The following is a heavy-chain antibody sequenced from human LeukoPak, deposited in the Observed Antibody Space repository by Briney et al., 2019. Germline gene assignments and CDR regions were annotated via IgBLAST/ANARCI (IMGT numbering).Heavy chain of an antibody. CDR3: ARDASSYYYYYMDV. CDR2: ISSSSSYI. CDR1: GSTFSSYS. V-gene: IGHV3-21*01. Sequence: GGSLRLSCAASGSTFSSYSMNWVRQAPGKGLEWVSSISSSSSYIYYTDSAKGRFTISRDNAKNSLYLQMNSLRAEDTAVYYCARDASSYYYYYMDVWGKGTTVTVSS. J-gene: IGHJ6*03.